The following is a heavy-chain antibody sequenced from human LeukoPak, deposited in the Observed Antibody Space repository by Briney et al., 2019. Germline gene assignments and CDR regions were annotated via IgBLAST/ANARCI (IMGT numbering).Heavy chain of an antibody. CDR2: VSYDGRNE. J-gene: IGHJ6*02. D-gene: IGHD3-10*01. CDR1: GFSFNSYG. CDR3: AKDHASGSWYYGMDV. V-gene: IGHV3-30*18. Sequence: PRGSLRLSCAASGFSFNSYGMHWVRQTPGKGLEWMAVVSYDGRNEYYRHSVKGRFTISRDNARNSMYLQMSSLRAEDTALYFCAKDHASGSWYYGMDVWGQGTTVSVAS.